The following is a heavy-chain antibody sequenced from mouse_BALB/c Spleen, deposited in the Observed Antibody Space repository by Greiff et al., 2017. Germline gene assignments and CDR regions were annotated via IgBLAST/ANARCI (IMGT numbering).Heavy chain of an antibody. CDR1: GYSITSDYA. V-gene: IGHV3-2*02. CDR3: AREGMITTGAMDY. D-gene: IGHD2-4*01. Sequence: VQLQQSGPGLVKPSQSLSLTCTVTGYSITSDYAWNWIRQFPGNKLEWMGYISYSGSTSYNPSLKSRISITRDTSKNQFFLQLNSVTTEDTATYYCAREGMITTGAMDYWGQGTSVTVSS. J-gene: IGHJ4*01. CDR2: ISYSGST.